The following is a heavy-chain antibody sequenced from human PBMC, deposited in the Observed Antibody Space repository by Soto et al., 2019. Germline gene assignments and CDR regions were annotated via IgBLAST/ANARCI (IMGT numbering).Heavy chain of an antibody. CDR3: ATGRAVAEGTGDRGGDAFDI. CDR1: GYTLTELS. D-gene: IGHD7-27*01. Sequence: ASVKVSCKVSGYTLTELSMHWVRQAPGKGLEWMGVFDPEDGETIYAQKFQGRVTMTEDTSTDTAYMELSSLRSEDTAVDYCATGRAVAEGTGDRGGDAFDIWGQGTMVTVSS. V-gene: IGHV1-24*01. J-gene: IGHJ3*02. CDR2: FDPEDGET.